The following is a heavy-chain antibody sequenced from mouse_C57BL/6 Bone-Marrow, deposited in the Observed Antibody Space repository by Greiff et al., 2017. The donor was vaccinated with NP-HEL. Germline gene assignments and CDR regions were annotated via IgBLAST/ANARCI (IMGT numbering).Heavy chain of an antibody. CDR3: ARVPITTVVATNAMDY. CDR2: ISDGGSYT. CDR1: GFTFSSYA. V-gene: IGHV5-4*03. Sequence: EVKLVESGGGLVKPGGSLKLSYAASGFTFSSYAMSWVPQTPEKRLEWVATISDGGSYTYYPDNVKGRFTISRDNAKNNLYLQMSHLKSEDTAMYYCARVPITTVVATNAMDYWGQGTSVTVSS. J-gene: IGHJ4*01. D-gene: IGHD1-1*01.